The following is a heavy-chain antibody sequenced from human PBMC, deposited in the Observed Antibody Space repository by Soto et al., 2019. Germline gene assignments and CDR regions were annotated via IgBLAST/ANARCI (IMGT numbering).Heavy chain of an antibody. J-gene: IGHJ4*02. CDR3: AKDLKSYFDWLLRGAYFDY. V-gene: IGHV3-23*01. CDR2: ISGSGGST. D-gene: IGHD3-9*01. CDR1: GFTFSSYA. Sequence: GGSLRLSCAASGFTFSSYAMSWVRQAPGKGLEWVSAISGSGGSTYYADSVKGRFTISRDNSKNTLYLQMNSLRAEDTAVYYCAKDLKSYFDWLLRGAYFDYWGQGTLVTVSS.